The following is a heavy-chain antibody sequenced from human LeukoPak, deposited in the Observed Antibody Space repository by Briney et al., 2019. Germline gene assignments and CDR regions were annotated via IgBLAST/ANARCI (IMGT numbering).Heavy chain of an antibody. Sequence: GSSVKVSCKASGGTFSSYAISGVRQAPGQGLEWMGGIIPICGTANYAQKFQGRVTITADESTSTAYMELSSLRSEDTAVYYCARVRLHLGELSLAEFDYWGQGTLVTVSS. CDR1: GGTFSSYA. D-gene: IGHD3-16*02. CDR2: IIPICGTA. CDR3: ARVRLHLGELSLAEFDY. J-gene: IGHJ4*02. V-gene: IGHV1-69*01.